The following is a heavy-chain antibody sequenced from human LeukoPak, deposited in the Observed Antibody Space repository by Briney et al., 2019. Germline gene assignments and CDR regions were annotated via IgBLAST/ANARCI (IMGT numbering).Heavy chain of an antibody. J-gene: IGHJ6*03. D-gene: IGHD2-2*01. CDR3: ARDGVVVVPAGYLYYYMDV. CDR2: ISYDGSNK. CDR1: GFTFSSYA. V-gene: IGHV3-30-3*01. Sequence: GGSLRLSCAASGFTFSSYAMHWVRQAPGKGLEWVAVISYDGSNKYYADSVKGRFTISRDNSKNTLYLQMNSLRAEDTAVYYCARDGVVVVPAGYLYYYMDVWGKGTTVTVSS.